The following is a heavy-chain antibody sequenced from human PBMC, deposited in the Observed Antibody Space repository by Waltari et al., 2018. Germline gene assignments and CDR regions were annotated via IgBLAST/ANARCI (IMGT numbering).Heavy chain of an antibody. CDR3: ATGNGDGWLPQGY. D-gene: IGHD2-8*01. J-gene: IGHJ4*02. CDR2: TIPILGIA. Sequence: QVQLVQSGAEVKKPGSSVKVSCKASGGTFSSYTISWVRQAPEQGLEWMGMTIPILGIATYAQKVQGRVTSTADKSTSTAYMELSSLRSEDTAVYYCATGNGDGWLPQGYWGQGTLVTVSS. V-gene: IGHV1-69*02. CDR1: GGTFSSYT.